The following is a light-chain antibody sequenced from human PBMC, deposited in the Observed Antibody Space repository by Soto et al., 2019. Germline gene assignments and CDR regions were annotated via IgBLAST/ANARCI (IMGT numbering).Light chain of an antibody. CDR3: SSYTTSSTVL. CDR2: EVT. CDR1: SSDVGGYNY. J-gene: IGLJ2*01. V-gene: IGLV2-14*01. Sequence: QSALTQPASVSGSPGQSITISCTGTSSDVGGYNYVSWYQQHPGKAPKLLIYEVTNRPSGVSSRFSGSKSGNTASLTISGLQAGDDTDYYCSSYTTSSTVLFGGGTKLTVL.